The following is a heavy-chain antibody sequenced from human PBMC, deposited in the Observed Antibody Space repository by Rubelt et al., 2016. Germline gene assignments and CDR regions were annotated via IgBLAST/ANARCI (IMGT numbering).Heavy chain of an antibody. Sequence: QLLLQESGPGLVKPSETLSLTCTVSGGSISSSSYYWGWIRQPPGKGLEWIGEINHSGSTNYNPSLKSRVTISVDTSKNQFSLKLSSVTAADTAVYYCARVTYTGNYGRGWFDPWGQGTLVTVSS. CDR3: ARVTYTGNYGRGWFDP. D-gene: IGHD1-1*01. V-gene: IGHV4-39*07. CDR1: GGSISSSSYY. CDR2: INHSGST. J-gene: IGHJ5*02.